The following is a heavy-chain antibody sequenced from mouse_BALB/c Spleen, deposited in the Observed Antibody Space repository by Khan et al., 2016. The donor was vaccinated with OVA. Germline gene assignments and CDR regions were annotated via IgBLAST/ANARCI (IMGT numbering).Heavy chain of an antibody. CDR1: GYTFTSYW. CDR2: INPTSGYT. V-gene: IGHV1-7*01. CDR3: ARDRIDY. J-gene: IGHJ2*01. Sequence: VQLQESGAELAKPGTSVKMSCKASGYTFTSYWMHWIQQRPGKGLEWIGYINPTSGYTDYNQKFKDKATLTADKSSSTAYMQLSSLTSDDSAVYYCARDRIDYWGQGTAVTVSS.